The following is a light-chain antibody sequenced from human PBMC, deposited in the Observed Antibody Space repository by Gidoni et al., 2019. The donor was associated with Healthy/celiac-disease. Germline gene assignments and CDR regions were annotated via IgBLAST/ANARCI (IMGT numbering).Light chain of an antibody. V-gene: IGKV3-20*01. J-gene: IGKJ5*01. CDR2: GAS. CDR3: QQYGSSLIT. Sequence: EILLTQSPGTLSLSPGERATLSCRASHSVSSSYLAWYQQKPGQAPRLLIYGASSRATGIPDRFSGSGSGTDFTLTISRLEPEDFAVYYCQQYGSSLITFGQGTRLEIK. CDR1: HSVSSSY.